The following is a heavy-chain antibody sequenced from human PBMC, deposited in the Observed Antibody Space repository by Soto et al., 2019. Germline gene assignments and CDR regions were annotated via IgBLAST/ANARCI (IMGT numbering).Heavy chain of an antibody. D-gene: IGHD3-22*01. J-gene: IGHJ5*02. CDR3: ARSFRLIGWLDT. CDR2: ISSSSSSTI. V-gene: IGHV3-48*01. CDR1: GFTFRSYI. Sequence: GSLILSFASSGFTFRSYIINLGLQSPGKGLEWVSYISSSSSSTIYYADSVKGRFTIYRDNAKNSLYPQMNSLRGEDTAVYYCARSFRLIGWLDTWGQGTLVTVSS.